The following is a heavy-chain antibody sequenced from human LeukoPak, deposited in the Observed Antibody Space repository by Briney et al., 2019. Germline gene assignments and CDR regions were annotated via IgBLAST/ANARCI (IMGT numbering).Heavy chain of an antibody. CDR3: GKNRYSGSLSPFDI. Sequence: PGGSLRLSCAASKFAFSSYAMSWVRQAPGKGLEWVSAISGGGGNTYYADSVKGRFTISRDNSKNTLYLQMNSLRAVDTAVYYCGKNRYSGSLSPFDIWGQGTMVTVSS. J-gene: IGHJ3*02. CDR1: KFAFSSYA. CDR2: ISGGGGNT. D-gene: IGHD1-26*01. V-gene: IGHV3-23*01.